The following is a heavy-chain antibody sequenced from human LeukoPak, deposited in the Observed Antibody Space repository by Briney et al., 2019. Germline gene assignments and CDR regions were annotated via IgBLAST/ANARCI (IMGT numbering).Heavy chain of an antibody. J-gene: IGHJ4*02. V-gene: IGHV1-2*02. CDR2: INPNSGGT. CDR1: GYTFTGYY. D-gene: IGHD2-2*01. Sequence: ASVKVSCKASGYTFTGYYMHWVRQAPGQGLEWMGWINPNSGGTNYAQKFQGRVTMIRDTSISTAYMELSRLRSDDTAVYYCASTGVVPAAPYYFDYWGQGTLVTVSS. CDR3: ASTGVVPAAPYYFDY.